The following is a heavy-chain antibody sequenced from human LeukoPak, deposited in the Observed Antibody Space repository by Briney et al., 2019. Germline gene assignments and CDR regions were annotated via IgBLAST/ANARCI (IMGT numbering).Heavy chain of an antibody. Sequence: PGGSQRLSCAGSGFTVSSNYMSWVRQAPGKGLEWVSVIYTGGNTYYADSVKGRFTISRDNSKNTLYLQMNTLTGEDTAIYYCAKAAIDGDLYFVAFWGQGTLVSVST. J-gene: IGHJ4*02. CDR2: IYTGGNT. D-gene: IGHD4-17*01. CDR1: GFTVSSNY. CDR3: AKAAIDGDLYFVAF. V-gene: IGHV3-53*01.